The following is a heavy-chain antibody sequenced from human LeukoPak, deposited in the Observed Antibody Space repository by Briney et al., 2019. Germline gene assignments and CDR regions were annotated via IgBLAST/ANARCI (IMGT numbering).Heavy chain of an antibody. D-gene: IGHD6-19*01. CDR1: GFTFDDYA. CDR2: ISWNSGSI. CDR3: ARDRAVEDTGDY. Sequence: GGSLRLSCAASGFTFDDYAMHWVRQAPGKGLEWVSGISWNSGSIGYADSVKGRFTISRDNAKNSLYLQMNSLRAEDTAVYYCARDRAVEDTGDYWGQGTLVTVSS. J-gene: IGHJ4*02. V-gene: IGHV3-9*01.